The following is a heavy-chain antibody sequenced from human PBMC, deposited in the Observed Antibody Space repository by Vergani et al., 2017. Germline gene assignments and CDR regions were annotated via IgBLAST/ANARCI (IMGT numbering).Heavy chain of an antibody. CDR3: ARAGARGGWFDP. CDR2: IYYSGST. CDR1: GGSISSYY. D-gene: IGHD3-16*01. V-gene: IGHV4-59*01. J-gene: IGHJ5*02. Sequence: QVQLQESGPGLVKPSETLSLTCTVSGGSISSYYWSWIRQPPGKGLEWIGYIYYSGSTNYNPSLKSRVTISVDTSKNQFSLKLSSVTAADTAVYYCARAGARGGWFDPWGQGTLVTVSS.